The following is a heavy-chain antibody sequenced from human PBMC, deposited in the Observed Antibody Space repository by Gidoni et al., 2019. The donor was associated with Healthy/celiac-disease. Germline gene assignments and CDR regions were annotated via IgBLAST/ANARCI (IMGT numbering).Heavy chain of an antibody. CDR2: MSYDGSNK. V-gene: IGHV3-30*18. CDR3: AKDSGYDLWSGYFTSDYYYYYYMDV. Sequence: QVQLVESGGGVVQPGRSLRLSCQASGFTFSSSGMHWVRQAPGKGLEWVAVMSYDGSNKYYEDSVKGRFTISRDNSKNTLYLQMNSLRAEDTAVYYCAKDSGYDLWSGYFTSDYYYYYYMDVWGKGTTVTVSS. CDR1: GFTFSSSG. J-gene: IGHJ6*03. D-gene: IGHD3-3*01.